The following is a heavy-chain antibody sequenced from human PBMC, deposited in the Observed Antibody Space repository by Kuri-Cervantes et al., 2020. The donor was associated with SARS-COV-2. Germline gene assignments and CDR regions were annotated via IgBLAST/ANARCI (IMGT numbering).Heavy chain of an antibody. CDR2: INPDGSYT. J-gene: IGHJ4*02. D-gene: IGHD1-1*01. Sequence: GGSLRLSCAASGSTFSGHWIRWVRQAPGKGLVWVSRINPDGSYTNNADSVKGRFTLSRDNAKNMLFLQMNSLRAEDTAVYYCVRDGDHWNFDYWGQGTLVTVSS. CDR3: VRDGDHWNFDY. V-gene: IGHV3-74*01. CDR1: GSTFSGHW.